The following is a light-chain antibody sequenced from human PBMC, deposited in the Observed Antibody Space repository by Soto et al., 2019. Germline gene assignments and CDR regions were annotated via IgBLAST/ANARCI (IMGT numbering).Light chain of an antibody. J-gene: IGKJ4*01. CDR3: QQRSKWLT. V-gene: IGKV3-11*01. CDR2: DAS. Sequence: EIVLTQSPATLSLSPGERATLSCRASQSVSSYLAWYQQKPGQAPRLLIYDASNRATGIPARFSGSGSGTDFTLTISSLEPEDFAVYYCQQRSKWLTFGGGTKV. CDR1: QSVSSY.